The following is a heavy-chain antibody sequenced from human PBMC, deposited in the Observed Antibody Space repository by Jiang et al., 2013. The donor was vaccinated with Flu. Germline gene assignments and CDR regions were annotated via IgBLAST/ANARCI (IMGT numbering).Heavy chain of an antibody. CDR3: ARVPSPRYSSGWYNLGGFDY. V-gene: IGHV3-30*01. D-gene: IGHD6-19*01. CDR1: GFTFSSYA. CDR2: ISYDGSNK. Sequence: QLLESGGGVVQPGRSLRLSCAASGFTFSSYAMHWVRQAPGKGLEWVAVISYDGSNKYYADSVKGRFTISRDNSKNTLYLQMNSLRAEDTAVYYCARVPSPRYSSGWYNLGGFDYWGQGTLVTVSS. J-gene: IGHJ4*02.